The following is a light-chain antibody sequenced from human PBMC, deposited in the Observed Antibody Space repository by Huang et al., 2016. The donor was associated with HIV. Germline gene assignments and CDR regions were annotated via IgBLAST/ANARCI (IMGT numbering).Light chain of an antibody. V-gene: IGKV1-27*01. J-gene: IGKJ1*01. Sequence: DIQMTQSPSSLSASVVDRVTITCRASQGILNCVVWYKQKPGTPPKLLIYGASTLESGVPSRFSGGGSESEFTLTIRSLQTEDVSTYYCQKYSNDPLAFGQGTRVDIK. CDR3: QKYSNDPLA. CDR1: QGILNC. CDR2: GAS.